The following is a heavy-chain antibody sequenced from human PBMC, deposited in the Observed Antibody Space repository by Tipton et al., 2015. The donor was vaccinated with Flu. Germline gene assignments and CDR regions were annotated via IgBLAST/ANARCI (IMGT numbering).Heavy chain of an antibody. J-gene: IGHJ4*02. CDR1: SGSIRSTNYF. CDR3: ARLSYYDVDLKNFYFDY. D-gene: IGHD3-10*02. V-gene: IGHV4-39*01. Sequence: GLVKPSEILSLTCTVSSGSIRSTNYFCAWIRQPPGKRLELIGSIYPSGTTYYNPSLKSRVTISVDTSKSQFSLKLRSVTAADTAVYYCARLSYYDVDLKNFYFDYWGQGALVTVSS. CDR2: IYPSGTT.